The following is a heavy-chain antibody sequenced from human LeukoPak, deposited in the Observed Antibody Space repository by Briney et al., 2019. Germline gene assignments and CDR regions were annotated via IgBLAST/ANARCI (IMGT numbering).Heavy chain of an antibody. CDR1: GGSISSGGYY. Sequence: SETLSLTCTVSGGSISSGGYYWSWIRQHPGKGLEWIGYIYYSGSTYYNPSLKSRVTISVDTSKNQFSLKLSSVTAADTAVYYCARDSGGDYGSWYFDYWGQGTLVTVSS. CDR2: IYYSGST. D-gene: IGHD3-10*01. V-gene: IGHV4-31*03. CDR3: ARDSGGDYGSWYFDY. J-gene: IGHJ4*02.